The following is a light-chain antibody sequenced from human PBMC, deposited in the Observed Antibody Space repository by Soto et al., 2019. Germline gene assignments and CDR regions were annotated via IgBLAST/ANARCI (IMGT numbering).Light chain of an antibody. V-gene: IGKV3-20*01. CDR3: QFFVRSSYI. CDR2: GAS. J-gene: IGKJ2*01. CDR1: ESVSSDF. Sequence: DILLTQSPGTLSLSPGETATLSCRASESVSSDFLAWYQQKPGQSPRLLISGASLRVTGIPDRFSGSGSGTDFTLSISSLQPEDFAVYYCQFFVRSSYIFGQGTKLEIK.